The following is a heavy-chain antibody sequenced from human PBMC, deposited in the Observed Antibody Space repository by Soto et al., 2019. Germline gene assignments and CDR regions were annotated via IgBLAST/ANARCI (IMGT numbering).Heavy chain of an antibody. CDR3: AKDASYSGYADYYYYGMDV. J-gene: IGHJ6*02. CDR2: VSGSGSST. D-gene: IGHD5-12*01. CDR1: GFTFMSYA. V-gene: IGHV3-23*01. Sequence: QAGGSLRLSCAASGFTFMSYAMSWVRQIPGKGLEWVSAVSGSGSSTYYAGSVKGRFTISRDNSKNTLYLQMSDLRPEDTAVYYCAKDASYSGYADYYYYGMDVWGQGTTVTVSS.